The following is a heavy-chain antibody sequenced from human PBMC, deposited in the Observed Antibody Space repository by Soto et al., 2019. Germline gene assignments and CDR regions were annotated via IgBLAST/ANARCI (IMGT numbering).Heavy chain of an antibody. J-gene: IGHJ4*02. CDR3: ARAPGYGPHLDY. D-gene: IGHD5-12*01. V-gene: IGHV3-7*03. CDR1: GYTFSNYY. CDR2: IRQDGGEK. Sequence: QPGGSLRLSCRASGYTFSNYYIIRVRQAPGKGLEWVANIRQDGGEKYYVDSVKGRFTISRDNTQNSMYLQMNSLRAEDTAVYYCARAPGYGPHLDYWGQGILVTVSS.